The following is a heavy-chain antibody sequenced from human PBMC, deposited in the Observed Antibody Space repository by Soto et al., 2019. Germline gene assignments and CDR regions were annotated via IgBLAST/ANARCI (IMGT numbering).Heavy chain of an antibody. CDR3: AQKPYSSGWYSY. J-gene: IGHJ4*02. Sequence: GGSLRLSCAASGFTFSSYAMSWVRQAPGKGLEWVSAISGSGGSTYYADSVKGRFTISRDNSKNTLYLQMNSLRAEDTAVYYCAQKPYSSGWYSYWGQGTLVTVSS. D-gene: IGHD6-19*01. V-gene: IGHV3-23*01. CDR2: ISGSGGST. CDR1: GFTFSSYA.